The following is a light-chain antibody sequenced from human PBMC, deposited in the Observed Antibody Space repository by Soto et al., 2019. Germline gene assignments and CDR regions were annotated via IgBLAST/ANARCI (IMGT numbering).Light chain of an antibody. Sequence: DIQMTQSPSTLSASVGDRITITCRASQSISSWLAWYQQKPGKAPELLIYATSTWQNGVPSRFSGSGFGTDFTLSISSLQPEDSASYFCQQTDDFPLTFGGGTKV. CDR3: QQTDDFPLT. J-gene: IGKJ4*01. V-gene: IGKV1-12*01. CDR1: QSISSW. CDR2: ATS.